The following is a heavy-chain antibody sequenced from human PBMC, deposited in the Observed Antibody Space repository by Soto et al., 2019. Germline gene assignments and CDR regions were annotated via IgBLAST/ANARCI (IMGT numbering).Heavy chain of an antibody. D-gene: IGHD3-10*01. V-gene: IGHV3-23*01. CDR1: GFTFSSYA. CDR3: AKGRLPGYYYYYMDV. J-gene: IGHJ6*03. CDR2: ISGSGGST. Sequence: GGSLRLSCAASGFTFSSYAMSWVSQAPGKGLEWVSAISGSGGSTYYADSVKGRFTISRDNSKNTLYLQMNSLRAEDTAVYYCAKGRLPGYYYYYMDVWGKGTTVTVSS.